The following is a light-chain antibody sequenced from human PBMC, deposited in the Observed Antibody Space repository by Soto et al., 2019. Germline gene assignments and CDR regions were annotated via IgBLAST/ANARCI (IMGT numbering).Light chain of an antibody. Sequence: QSVLTQPPSVSAAPGQKVAISCSGSNSNIGNNYVSWYQQLPGTAPKLLIYDDDKRPSGIPDRFSGSKSGTSATLGITGLQTGYEADYYCGTWDSSLSGVVFGGGPKVTVL. CDR3: GTWDSSLSGVV. CDR1: NSNIGNNY. V-gene: IGLV1-51*01. CDR2: DDD. J-gene: IGLJ2*01.